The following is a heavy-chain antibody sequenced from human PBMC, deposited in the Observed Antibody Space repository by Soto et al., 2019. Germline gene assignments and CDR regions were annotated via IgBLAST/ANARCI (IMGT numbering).Heavy chain of an antibody. V-gene: IGHV3-9*01. D-gene: IGHD1-26*01. CDR2: IDWNSANI. J-gene: IGHJ2*01. CDR1: GFTFDDYA. CDR3: AKTSGAGYTLWYFDL. Sequence: EVQLVESGGGSVQPGRSLRLSCAASGFTFDDYAMHWVRQTPGKGLEGVSGIDWNSANICYADSVKGRFSISRDNAKNSLYVQMHSLRPEDTALYYCAKTSGAGYTLWYFDLWGRGTQVTVSS.